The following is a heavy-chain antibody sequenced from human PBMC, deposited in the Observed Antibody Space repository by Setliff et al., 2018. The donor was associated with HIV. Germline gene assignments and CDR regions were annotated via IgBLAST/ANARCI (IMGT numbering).Heavy chain of an antibody. CDR3: TREWTGYSST. CDR2: IYYSGST. Sequence: LSLTCTVSGGSIRSYYWSWIRQPPGKGLEWIGYIYYSGSTNYNPSLKSRVTISVDTSKNQFSLKLSSVTAADTAVYYCTREWTGYSSTWGQGTLVTVSS. V-gene: IGHV4-59*12. CDR1: GGSIRSYY. J-gene: IGHJ1*01. D-gene: IGHD6-13*01.